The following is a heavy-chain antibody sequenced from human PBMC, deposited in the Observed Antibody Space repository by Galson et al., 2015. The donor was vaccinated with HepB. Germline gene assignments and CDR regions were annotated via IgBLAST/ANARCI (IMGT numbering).Heavy chain of an antibody. J-gene: IGHJ4*02. CDR1: GFSLTTTGMC. D-gene: IGHD3-10*01. Sequence: PALVKPTQTLTLTCTFSGFSLTTTGMCVSWMRQPPGKALEWLARIDWDDDKFYTTSLKTRLTISKETSKNQGGLRMTNMDPVDTATYFCARIATTVTSSGGLDSWGQGILVTVSS. V-gene: IGHV2-70*17. CDR2: IDWDDDK. CDR3: ARIATTVTSSGGLDS.